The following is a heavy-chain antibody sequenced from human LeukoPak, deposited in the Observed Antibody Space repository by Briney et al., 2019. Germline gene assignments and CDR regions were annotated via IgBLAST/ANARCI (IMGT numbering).Heavy chain of an antibody. D-gene: IGHD3-3*01. J-gene: IGHJ6*02. CDR2: IYYSGST. Sequence: PSETLSLTCTVSGGSISSGGYYWSWIRQHPGKGLEWIGYIYYSGSTYYNPSLKSRVTISVDTSKNQFSLKLSSVTAADTAVYYCAREADFWSGPAYTDVWGQGTTVTVSS. CDR1: GGSISSGGYY. CDR3: AREADFWSGPAYTDV. V-gene: IGHV4-31*03.